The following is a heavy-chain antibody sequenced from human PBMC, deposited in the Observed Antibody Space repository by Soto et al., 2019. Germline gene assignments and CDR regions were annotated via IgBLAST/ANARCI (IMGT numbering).Heavy chain of an antibody. Sequence: ASMKVSWKDFGYTFSDCYIHWVRQAPVQGLECMGWINPNSGGTKYAPKFQGGVTMTRDTSITTAYMELSRLRSGDTAVYYCAREPATAKPEGPDFWAQGTLVTVSS. V-gene: IGHV1-2*02. J-gene: IGHJ4*02. CDR3: AREPATAKPEGPDF. D-gene: IGHD1-1*01. CDR2: INPNSGGT. CDR1: GYTFSDCY.